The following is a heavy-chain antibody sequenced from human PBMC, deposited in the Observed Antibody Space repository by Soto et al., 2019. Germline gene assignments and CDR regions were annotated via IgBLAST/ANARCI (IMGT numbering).Heavy chain of an antibody. CDR2: INHSGST. J-gene: IGHJ6*04. CDR1: GGSFSGYY. D-gene: IGHD4-17*01. Sequence: SETLSLTCAVYGGSFSGYYWSWIRQPPGKGLEWIGEINHSGSTNYNPSLKSRVTISVDTSKNQFSLKLSSVTAADTAVYYCARVTVTTHHYYYYYGMDVWGKGTTVTVSS. V-gene: IGHV4-34*01. CDR3: ARVTVTTHHYYYYYGMDV.